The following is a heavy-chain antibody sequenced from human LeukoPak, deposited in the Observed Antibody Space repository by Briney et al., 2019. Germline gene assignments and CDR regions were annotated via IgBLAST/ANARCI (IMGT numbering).Heavy chain of an antibody. CDR3: AKDEFSSHFGH. Sequence: GGSLRLSCAASGFTFVDYTMHWVRQAPGKGLEWVSLISWDGGSTYYADSVKGRFTISRDNSKNTVYLQMSSLRLEDTAMYYCAKDEFSSHFGHWGQGTLVTVSS. J-gene: IGHJ4*02. CDR1: GFTFVDYT. D-gene: IGHD6-13*01. CDR2: ISWDGGST. V-gene: IGHV3-43*01.